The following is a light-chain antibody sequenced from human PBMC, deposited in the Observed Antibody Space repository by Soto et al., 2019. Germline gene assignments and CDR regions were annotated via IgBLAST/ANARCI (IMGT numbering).Light chain of an antibody. CDR2: GNS. CDR1: SSNIGAGYD. V-gene: IGLV1-40*01. Sequence: QSVLTQPPSVSGAPGQRATISCTGSSSNIGAGYDVHWYQQLPGTAPKLLSYGNSNRPSGVPDQFSGSKSGTSASLAITGLQAEDEADYYCQSYDSSLSPVVFGGGTKLTVL. J-gene: IGLJ2*01. CDR3: QSYDSSLSPVV.